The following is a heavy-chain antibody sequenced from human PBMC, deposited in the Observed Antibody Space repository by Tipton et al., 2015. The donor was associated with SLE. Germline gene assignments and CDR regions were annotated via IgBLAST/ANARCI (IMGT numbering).Heavy chain of an antibody. Sequence: TLSLTCTVSGYSISSGYYWGWIRQPPGKGLEWIGSIYHSGNTYYNPPLKRRVTISVDTSKNQFSLKLSSVTAADTAMYYCVRGHYYWFDPWGQGTLVTVSS. CDR1: GYSISSGYY. J-gene: IGHJ5*02. CDR2: IYHSGNT. CDR3: VRGHYYWFDP. V-gene: IGHV4-38-2*02. D-gene: IGHD3-3*01.